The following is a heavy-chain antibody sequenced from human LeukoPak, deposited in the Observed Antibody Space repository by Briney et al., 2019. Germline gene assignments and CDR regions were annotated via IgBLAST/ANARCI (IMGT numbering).Heavy chain of an antibody. Sequence: SVKVSCEASGGTFSSYAISWVRQAPGQGLEWMGRIIPILGIANYAQKFQGRVTITADKSTSTAYMELSSLRSEDTAVYYCAREAPVVTAPYFDYWGQGTLVTVSS. CDR3: AREAPVVTAPYFDY. V-gene: IGHV1-69*04. CDR2: IIPILGIA. CDR1: GGTFSSYA. D-gene: IGHD2-21*02. J-gene: IGHJ4*02.